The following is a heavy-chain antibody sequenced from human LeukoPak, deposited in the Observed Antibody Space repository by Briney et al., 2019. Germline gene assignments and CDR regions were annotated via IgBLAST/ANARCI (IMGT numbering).Heavy chain of an antibody. J-gene: IGHJ6*02. Sequence: TGGSLRLSCAASGFTFSDYTMNWVRQAPGKGLEWVACITTRSSYMYYADSVKGRFTISRDNAKNSLYLQMNSLRAEDTAVYYCAKDRLTYYYYGMDVWGQGTTVTVSS. CDR1: GFTFSDYT. V-gene: IGHV3-21*01. D-gene: IGHD2-15*01. CDR2: ITTRSSYM. CDR3: AKDRLTYYYYGMDV.